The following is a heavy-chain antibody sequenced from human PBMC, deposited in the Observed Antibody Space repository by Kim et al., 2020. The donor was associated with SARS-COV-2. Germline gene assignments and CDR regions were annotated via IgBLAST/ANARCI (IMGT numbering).Heavy chain of an antibody. D-gene: IGHD3-10*01. Sequence: SQKFQGRVTITRDTSASTAYMELSSLRSEDTAVYYCARDRAGYSYYYMDVWGKGTTVTVSS. CDR3: ARDRAGYSYYYMDV. J-gene: IGHJ6*03. V-gene: IGHV1-3*01.